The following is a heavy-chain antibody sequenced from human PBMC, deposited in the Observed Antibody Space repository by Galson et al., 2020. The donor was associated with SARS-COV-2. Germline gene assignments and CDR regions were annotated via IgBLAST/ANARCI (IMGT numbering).Heavy chain of an antibody. CDR2: INTDGSRT. CDR3: ARARGSGCSDY. J-gene: IGHJ4*03. V-gene: IGHV3-74*01. CDR1: GFTLGTHS. D-gene: IGHD6-19*01. Sequence: GESLKISCAASGFTLGTHSMHWVRQAPGKGLVWISGINTDGSRTNYADSVRGRFTISRDGAKNTLYLQMNSLRAEDTAVYYCARARGSGCSDYWG.